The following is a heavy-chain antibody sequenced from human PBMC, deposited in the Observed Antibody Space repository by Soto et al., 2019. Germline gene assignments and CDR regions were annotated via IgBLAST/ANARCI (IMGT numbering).Heavy chain of an antibody. D-gene: IGHD6-13*01. J-gene: IGHJ4*02. CDR3: ARAYSSNWYSDL. V-gene: IGHV4-4*07. CDR1: GGSISNYY. Sequence: QVQVKESGPRLVKPSETLSLTCTVSGGSISNYYWSWIRQPAGKGLEWIGRLYPSGSTNYNPSLKSRVTMSVDTSKNQFSLRLSSVTAADTAVYYCARAYSSNWYSDLWGQGTLVTVSS. CDR2: LYPSGST.